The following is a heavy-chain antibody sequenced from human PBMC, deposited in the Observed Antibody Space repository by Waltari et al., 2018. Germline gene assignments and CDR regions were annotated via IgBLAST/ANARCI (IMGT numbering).Heavy chain of an antibody. CDR1: GFTVSSNY. Sequence: EEQLVETGGGLIQPGGSLRLSCAASGFTVSSNYMSWVRQAPGKGLEWVSVIYSGGSTYYADSVKGRFTISRDNSKNTLYLQMNSLRAEDTAVYYCARDKVGATINYYYYYMDVWGKGTTVTVSS. D-gene: IGHD1-26*01. CDR2: IYSGGST. V-gene: IGHV3-53*02. J-gene: IGHJ6*03. CDR3: ARDKVGATINYYYYYMDV.